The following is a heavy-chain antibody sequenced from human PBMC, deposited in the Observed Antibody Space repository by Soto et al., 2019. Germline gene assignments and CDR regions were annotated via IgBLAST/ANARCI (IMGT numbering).Heavy chain of an antibody. CDR1: GSTFDDFT. CDR2: ISWNRGDI. V-gene: IGHV3-9*01. Sequence: GGSLRLSCAASGSTFDDFTMHWVRQVPGKGLEWVSSISWNRGDIQYADSVRGRFTISRDNSKNTLYLQMNSLRAEDTAVYYCAKGEEVDYYYYMDVWGKGT. J-gene: IGHJ6*03. CDR3: AKGEEVDYYYYMDV.